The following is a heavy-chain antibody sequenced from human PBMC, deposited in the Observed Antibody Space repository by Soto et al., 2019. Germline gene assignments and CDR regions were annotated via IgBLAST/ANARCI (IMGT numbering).Heavy chain of an antibody. CDR1: GFTFSSYG. V-gene: IGHV3-30*18. CDR2: ISYDGSNK. CDR3: AKDLYSCSCYSYDVGMDV. Sequence: GGSLRLSCAASGFTFSSYGMHWVRQAPGKGLEWVAVISYDGSNKYYADSVKGRFTISRDNSKNTLYLQMNSLRAEDTAVYYCAKDLYSCSCYSYDVGMDVCGKRTTVPV. D-gene: IGHD2-15*01. J-gene: IGHJ6*04.